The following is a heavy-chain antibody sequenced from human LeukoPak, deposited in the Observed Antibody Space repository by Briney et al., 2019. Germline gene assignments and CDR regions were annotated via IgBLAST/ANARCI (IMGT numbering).Heavy chain of an antibody. CDR1: GGSFSGYY. CDR2: INHSGST. J-gene: IGHJ3*02. Sequence: SETLSLTCAVYGGSFSGYYWSWIRQPPGKGLEWIGEINHSGSTNCNPSLKSRVTISVDTSKNQFSLKVTSVTAADTAVYYCARLADYYDSSGYYYVSAFDIWGQGTMVTVSS. D-gene: IGHD3-22*01. V-gene: IGHV4-34*01. CDR3: ARLADYYDSSGYYYVSAFDI.